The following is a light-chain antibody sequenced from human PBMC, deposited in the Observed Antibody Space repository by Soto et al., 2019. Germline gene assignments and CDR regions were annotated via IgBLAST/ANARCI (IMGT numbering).Light chain of an antibody. J-gene: IGKJ2*01. Sequence: DIQMTQSPSSLSASVGDRVTITCRASQNIRNYLNWYQQRPGKTPNLLVYAASNLRSGVSSRFSGSGSGTVFTLTIKSLQPEDFATYYCQQIHSTSSYTFGQGTKGDI. CDR2: AAS. V-gene: IGKV1-39*01. CDR3: QQIHSTSSYT. CDR1: QNIRNY.